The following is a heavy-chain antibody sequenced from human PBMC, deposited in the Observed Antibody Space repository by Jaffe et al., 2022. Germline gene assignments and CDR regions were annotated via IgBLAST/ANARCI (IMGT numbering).Heavy chain of an antibody. CDR2: IYTSGST. CDR1: GGSISSGSYY. D-gene: IGHD4-17*01. Sequence: QVQLQESGPGLVKPSQTLSLTCTVSGGSISSGSYYWSWIRQPAGKGLEWIGRIYTSGSTNYNPSLKSRVTISVDTSKNQFSLKLSSVTAADTAVYYCARVYGDYGWGWFDPWGQGTLVTVSS. CDR3: ARVYGDYGWGWFDP. V-gene: IGHV4-61*02. J-gene: IGHJ5*02.